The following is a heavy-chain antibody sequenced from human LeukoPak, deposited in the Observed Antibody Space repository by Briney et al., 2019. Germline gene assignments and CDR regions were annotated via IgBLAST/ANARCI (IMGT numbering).Heavy chain of an antibody. V-gene: IGHV1-46*01. J-gene: IGHJ3*02. Sequence: ASVKVSCKASGYTFTNYYIHWVRQAPGQGLEWMGLINPGGDNTDYAQNYQGRVTMTRDTSTSTVYMGLSSLRSEDTAVYYCARIRDGYNDAYDIWGQGTMVTVSS. CDR1: GYTFTNYY. CDR2: INPGGDNT. D-gene: IGHD5-24*01. CDR3: ARIRDGYNDAYDI.